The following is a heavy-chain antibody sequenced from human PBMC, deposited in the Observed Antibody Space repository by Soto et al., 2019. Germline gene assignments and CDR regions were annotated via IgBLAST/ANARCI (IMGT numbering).Heavy chain of an antibody. CDR3: AKGSGGTVLVSSRFYFDY. D-gene: IGHD3-22*01. CDR2: ISGRAGNT. CDR1: GFTFSNYA. J-gene: IGHJ4*02. V-gene: IGHV3-23*01. Sequence: EVQLLESGGGLAQPGGSLGLSCAASGFTFSNYAMSWVRQAPGKGLEWVSAISGRAGNTYYADSVKGRFTISRDNSKNTLSLQMNSLRAEDTALYYCAKGSGGTVLVSSRFYFDYWGQGTLVPVSP.